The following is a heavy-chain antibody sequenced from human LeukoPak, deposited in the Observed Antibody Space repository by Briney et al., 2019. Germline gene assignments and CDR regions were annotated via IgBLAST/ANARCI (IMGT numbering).Heavy chain of an antibody. D-gene: IGHD5-18*01. CDR1: GFTFSSYS. CDR2: ISSSSSYI. V-gene: IGHV3-21*01. J-gene: IGHJ4*02. Sequence: GGSLRLSCAASGFTFSSYSMNRVRQAPGKGLEWVSSISSSSSYIYYADSVKGRFTISRDNAKNSLYLQMNSLRAEDTAVYYCARDDGYSYGSTDYWGQGTLVTVSS. CDR3: ARDDGYSYGSTDY.